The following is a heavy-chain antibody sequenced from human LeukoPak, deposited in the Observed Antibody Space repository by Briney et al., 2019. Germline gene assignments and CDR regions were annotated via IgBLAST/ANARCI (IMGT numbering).Heavy chain of an antibody. Sequence: GGSLRLSCAASGLTFSSYGMHWVRQAPGKGLEWVAVISYDGSNKYYADSVKGRFTISRDNSKNTLYLQMNSLRAEDTAMYYCARGYDFWSGYSWFDYWGQGTLVTVSS. CDR2: ISYDGSNK. CDR1: GLTFSSYG. V-gene: IGHV3-30*03. J-gene: IGHJ4*02. CDR3: ARGYDFWSGYSWFDY. D-gene: IGHD3/OR15-3a*01.